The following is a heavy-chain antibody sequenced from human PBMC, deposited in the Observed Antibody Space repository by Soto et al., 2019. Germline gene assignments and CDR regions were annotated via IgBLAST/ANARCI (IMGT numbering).Heavy chain of an antibody. V-gene: IGHV1-3*01. Sequence: ASVKVSCKASGYTFTSYAMHWVRQAPGQRLEWMGWINAGNGNTKYSQKFQGRVTMTRNTSISTAYMELSSLRSEDTAVYYCAAGYSGYDSGTYYYYYYGMDVWGQGTTVTVSS. CDR1: GYTFTSYA. J-gene: IGHJ6*02. D-gene: IGHD5-12*01. CDR3: AAGYSGYDSGTYYYYYYGMDV. CDR2: INAGNGNT.